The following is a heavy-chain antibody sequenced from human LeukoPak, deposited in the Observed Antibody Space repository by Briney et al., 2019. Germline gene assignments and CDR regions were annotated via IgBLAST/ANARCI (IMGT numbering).Heavy chain of an antibody. CDR3: ARGRVAGSSLDY. CDR1: GGSISSYY. V-gene: IGHV4-4*09. CDR2: IYTSGST. D-gene: IGHD6-19*01. J-gene: IGHJ4*02. Sequence: PSETLSLTCTVSGGSISSYYWSWIRQPPGKGLEWIGYIYTSGSTNYNPSLKNRVTISIDTSKNQFSLKLSSVTAADTAVYYCARGRVAGSSLDYWGQGTLVTVSS.